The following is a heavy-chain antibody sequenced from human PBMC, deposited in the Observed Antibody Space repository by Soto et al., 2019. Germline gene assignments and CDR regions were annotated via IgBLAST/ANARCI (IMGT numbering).Heavy chain of an antibody. Sequence: PGGSLRLSCAASGFNLSSYVMSWVRQAPGKGLQWLAVISYDGNNKYYADSVEGRFTISRDNSKNTVYLQMNSLRLEDTAVYYSARGPSYSDSYFDHWGQGTLVT. J-gene: IGHJ4*02. CDR3: ARGPSYSDSYFDH. D-gene: IGHD4-17*01. V-gene: IGHV3-30*03. CDR1: GFNLSSYV. CDR2: ISYDGNNK.